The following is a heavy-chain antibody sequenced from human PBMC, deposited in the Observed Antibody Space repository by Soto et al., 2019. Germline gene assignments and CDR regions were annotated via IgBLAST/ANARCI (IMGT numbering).Heavy chain of an antibody. CDR3: AILRIATNKYKWFDP. V-gene: IGHV4-31*03. CDR2: IYVTGAV. CDR1: GAALNSGNYY. D-gene: IGHD2-21*01. Sequence: SETLSLTCSVSGAALNSGNYYWSWIRQVPGKGLEWIGHIYVTGAVDYNPSLRDRITISQDTSERQFSLNLRLVTAADTAVYYCAILRIATNKYKWFDPWGKGTLVPVSS. J-gene: IGHJ5*02.